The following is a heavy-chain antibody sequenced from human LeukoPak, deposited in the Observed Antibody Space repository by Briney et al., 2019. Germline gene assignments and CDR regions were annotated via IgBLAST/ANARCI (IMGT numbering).Heavy chain of an antibody. J-gene: IGHJ4*02. V-gene: IGHV3-7*01. CDR2: IRGDGYEK. CDR3: VRNGDYYRLDY. CDR1: GFIFSNYW. D-gene: IGHD2-21*02. Sequence: PGGSLRLSCAASGFIFSNYWMTWVRQAPGKGLEWVANIRGDGYEKHFADSVKGRFTISRDNAKNSVDLQMNNLRAEGTAVFYCVRNGDYYRLDYWGQGTLVTVSS.